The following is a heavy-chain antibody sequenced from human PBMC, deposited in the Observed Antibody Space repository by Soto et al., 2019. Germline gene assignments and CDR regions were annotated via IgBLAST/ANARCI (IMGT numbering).Heavy chain of an antibody. CDR3: ARKPYYYDSSGYYAFDI. D-gene: IGHD3-22*01. CDR1: GYSFTSYW. CDR2: IYPGDSDT. V-gene: IGHV5-51*01. Sequence: GESLKISCKGSGYSFTSYWIGWVRQMPWKGLEWMGIIYPGDSDTRYSPSFQGQVTISADKSISTAYLQWSSLKASDTAMYYCARKPYYYDSSGYYAFDIWGQGTMVTVSS. J-gene: IGHJ3*02.